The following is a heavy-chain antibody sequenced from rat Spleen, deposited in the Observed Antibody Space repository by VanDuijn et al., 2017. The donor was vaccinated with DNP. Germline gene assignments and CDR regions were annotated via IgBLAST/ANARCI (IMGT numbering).Heavy chain of an antibody. D-gene: IGHD4-2*01. J-gene: IGHJ4*01. CDR1: GFTFSNYD. CDR3: ARWSYYAMDA. V-gene: IGHV5S23*01. Sequence: EVQLVGSGGGLVQSGRSLKLSCAGSGFTFSNYDMAWVRQAPTKGLEWVASISTSGGSTYYRDSVKGRFTVSRDNAKSTLYLQMDSLRSEDTATYYCARWSYYAMDAWGQGTSVTVSS. CDR2: ISTSGGST.